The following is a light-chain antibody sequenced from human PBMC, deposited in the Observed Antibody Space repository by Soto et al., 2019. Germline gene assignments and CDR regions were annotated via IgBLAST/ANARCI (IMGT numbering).Light chain of an antibody. CDR2: KAS. Sequence: DIQMTRSPSTLSGSVGDRVTITCRASPTISSWLAWYQQKPGQAPKLLIYKASILESGVPSRFSGSGSGTEFTLTITSLQHEDFATYYCQQYDMFGPGTKVDIK. J-gene: IGKJ1*01. CDR1: PTISSW. V-gene: IGKV1-5*03. CDR3: QQYDM.